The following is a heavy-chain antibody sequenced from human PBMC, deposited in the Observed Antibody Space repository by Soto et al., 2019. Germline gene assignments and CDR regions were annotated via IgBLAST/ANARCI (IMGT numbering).Heavy chain of an antibody. CDR3: ARSLHDYGDPKVGY. J-gene: IGHJ4*02. CDR1: GGSFSGYY. CDR2: INHSGST. V-gene: IGHV4-34*01. D-gene: IGHD4-17*01. Sequence: SETLSLTCAVYGGSFSGYYWSWIRQPPGKGLEWIGEINHSGSTNYNPSLKSRVTISVDTSKNQSSLKLSSVTAADTAVYYCARSLHDYGDPKVGYWGQGTLVTVSS.